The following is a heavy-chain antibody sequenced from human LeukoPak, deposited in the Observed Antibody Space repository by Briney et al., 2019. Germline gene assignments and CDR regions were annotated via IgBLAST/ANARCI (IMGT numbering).Heavy chain of an antibody. J-gene: IGHJ3*01. D-gene: IGHD3-10*01. V-gene: IGHV2-5*02. CDR1: GFSLSTSGVG. Sequence: SGPTLVKPTQTLTLTCTFSGFSLSTSGVGVGWIRQPPGKALEWLAFIYWDDDKRYSPSLKSRLTITQDTSKNQVVLTMTNMDPVDTATYYCAHSEDYYGSVDAFDVWGQGTMVTVSS. CDR2: IYWDDDK. CDR3: AHSEDYYGSVDAFDV.